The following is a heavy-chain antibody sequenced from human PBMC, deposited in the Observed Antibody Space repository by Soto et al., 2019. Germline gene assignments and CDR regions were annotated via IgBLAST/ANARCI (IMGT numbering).Heavy chain of an antibody. CDR1: GFTFSSYA. CDR2: ISYDGSNK. D-gene: IGHD2-21*02. CDR3: ARELVVEPSGGNSPEFDY. J-gene: IGHJ4*02. Sequence: QVQLVESGGGVVQPGRSLRLSCAASGFTFSSYAMHWVRQAPGKGLEWVAVISYDGSNKYYADSVKGRFTISRDNSKNTQYLQMNSPTTEDTAVYYCARELVVEPSGGNSPEFDYWGQGTLVTVSS. V-gene: IGHV3-30-3*01.